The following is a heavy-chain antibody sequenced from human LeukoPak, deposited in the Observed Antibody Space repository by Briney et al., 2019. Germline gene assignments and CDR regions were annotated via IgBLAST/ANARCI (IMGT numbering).Heavy chain of an antibody. J-gene: IGHJ6*02. Sequence: GGSLRLSCAASGFTFSSYAMSWVRQAPGKGLEWVSVIYSGGSTYYADSVKGRFTISRDNSKNTLYLQMNSLRAEDTAVYYCARDEPRGRLDYYYGMDVWGQGTTVTVSS. CDR2: IYSGGST. CDR3: ARDEPRGRLDYYYGMDV. V-gene: IGHV3-66*01. D-gene: IGHD1-14*01. CDR1: GFTFSSYA.